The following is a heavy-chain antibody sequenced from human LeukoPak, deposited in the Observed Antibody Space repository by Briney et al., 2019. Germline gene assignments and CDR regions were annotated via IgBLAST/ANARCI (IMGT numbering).Heavy chain of an antibody. D-gene: IGHD3-3*01. Sequence: GGSLRLSCAASGFTFSSYAMSWVRQAPGKGLEWVSAISGSGGSTYYADSVKGRFTISRANSKNTLYLQMNSLRAEDTAVYYCAKDSITIFGVVIPADYWGQGTLVTVSS. CDR3: AKDSITIFGVVIPADY. CDR2: ISGSGGST. V-gene: IGHV3-23*01. J-gene: IGHJ4*02. CDR1: GFTFSSYA.